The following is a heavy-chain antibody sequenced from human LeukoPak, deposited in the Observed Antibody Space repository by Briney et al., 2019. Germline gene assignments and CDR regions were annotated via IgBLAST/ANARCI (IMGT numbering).Heavy chain of an antibody. CDR3: ASSPTIFGVSDY. D-gene: IGHD3-3*01. CDR1: GGSFSGYY. V-gene: IGHV4-34*01. CDR2: INHSGST. Sequence: PSETLSLTCAVYGGSFSGYYWSWIRQPPGKGLEWIGEINHSGSTNYNPSLKSRVTISVDTSKNQFSLKLSSVTAADTAVYYCASSPTIFGVSDYWGQGTLVTVAS. J-gene: IGHJ4*02.